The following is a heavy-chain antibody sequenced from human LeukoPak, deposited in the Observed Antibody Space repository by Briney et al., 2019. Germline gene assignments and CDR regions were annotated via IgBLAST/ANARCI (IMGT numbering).Heavy chain of an antibody. V-gene: IGHV3-21*01. J-gene: IGHJ4*02. CDR1: GFTLRSYT. D-gene: IGHD6-19*01. CDR2: IGIGSNKI. CDR3: ARVNSSGWSD. Sequence: PGGSLRLSCAASGFTLRSYTMNWVRQAPGKGLEWVSSIGIGSNKIYYADSVKGRFIISRDNAKNSVYLQMNSLRAEDTAVYYCARVNSSGWSDWGQGTLVTVSS.